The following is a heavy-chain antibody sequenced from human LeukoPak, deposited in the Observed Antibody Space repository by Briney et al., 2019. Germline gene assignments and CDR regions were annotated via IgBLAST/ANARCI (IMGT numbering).Heavy chain of an antibody. CDR3: VRRGGGYVGLNDY. J-gene: IGHJ4*02. CDR1: GFIFSTYW. D-gene: IGHD5-12*01. V-gene: IGHV3-7*05. Sequence: PGGSLRLSCAASGFIFSTYWMTWVRQGPGKGLEWVANIKQDGSEKYYVDSVKGRFTISRDNAKNSLYLLMNSLRADDTAVYYCVRRGGGYVGLNDYGGQGTLVTASS. CDR2: IKQDGSEK.